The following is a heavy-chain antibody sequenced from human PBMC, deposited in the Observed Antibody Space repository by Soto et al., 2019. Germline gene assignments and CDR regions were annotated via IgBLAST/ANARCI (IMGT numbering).Heavy chain of an antibody. J-gene: IGHJ5*02. Sequence: SETLSLTCTVSGGSISSGGYYWSWIRQHPGKGLEWIGYIYYSGSTYYNPSLKSRVTISVDTSKNQFSLKLSSVTAADTAVYYCARAKGYGIQNGFDPWGQGTLVTVSS. CDR2: IYYSGST. V-gene: IGHV4-31*03. D-gene: IGHD1-20*01. CDR1: GGSISSGGYY. CDR3: ARAKGYGIQNGFDP.